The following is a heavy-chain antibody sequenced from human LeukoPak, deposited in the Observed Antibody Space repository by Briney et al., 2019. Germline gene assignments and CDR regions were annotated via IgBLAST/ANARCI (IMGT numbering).Heavy chain of an antibody. CDR1: GGSISSSSYY. Sequence: PSETLSLTCTVSGGSISSSSYYWGWIRQPPGKGLEWIGSIYYSGSTYYNPSLKSRVTISVDTSKNQFSLKLSSVTAADTAVYYCARRPYYYGSGSYYLRDYWGQGTLVTVSS. CDR2: IYYSGST. D-gene: IGHD3-10*01. V-gene: IGHV4-39*01. J-gene: IGHJ4*02. CDR3: ARRPYYYGSGSYYLRDY.